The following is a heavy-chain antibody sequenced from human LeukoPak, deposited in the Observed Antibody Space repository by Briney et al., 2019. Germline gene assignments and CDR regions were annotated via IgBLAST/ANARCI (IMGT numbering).Heavy chain of an antibody. V-gene: IGHV1-69*04. D-gene: IGHD3-16*01. CDR2: IIPILGIA. CDR3: ARSASPAIMVAGGTHDY. J-gene: IGHJ4*02. CDR1: GGTSSSYA. Sequence: SVKVSCKASGGTSSSYAISWVRQAPGQGLEWMGRIIPILGIANYAQKFQGRVTITADESTSTAYMELSSLRSEDTAVYYCARSASPAIMVAGGTHDYWGQGTLVTVSS.